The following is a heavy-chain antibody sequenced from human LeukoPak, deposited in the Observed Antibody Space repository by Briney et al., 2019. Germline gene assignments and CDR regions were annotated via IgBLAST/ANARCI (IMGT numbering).Heavy chain of an antibody. D-gene: IGHD5-12*01. J-gene: IGHJ4*02. CDR2: LYYSGST. Sequence: PSETLSLTCTVSGGSISSSTYYWRWIRQPPGTGLEWIGNLYYSGSTYYNPSLKSRVTISVDTSKNQFSLKLSSVTAADTAVYYCARQAISGYDPPPFDSWGQGTLVTVSS. CDR1: GGSISSSTYY. V-gene: IGHV4-39*01. CDR3: ARQAISGYDPPPFDS.